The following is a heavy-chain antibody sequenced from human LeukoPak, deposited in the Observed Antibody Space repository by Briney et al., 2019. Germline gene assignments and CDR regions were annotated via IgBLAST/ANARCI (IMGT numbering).Heavy chain of an antibody. CDR3: ARDKTGVNYYYGMDV. J-gene: IGHJ6*02. V-gene: IGHV3-33*01. CDR2: IWYDGSNA. CDR1: GFTFSTYG. D-gene: IGHD2-8*02. Sequence: GGSLGLSCAASGFTFSTYGVHWVRQAPGKGLEWVAIIWYDGSNAYYADSVKGRFTISRDNSRNTLYLQMNSLRAEDTAVYYCARDKTGVNYYYGMDVWGQGTTVTVSS.